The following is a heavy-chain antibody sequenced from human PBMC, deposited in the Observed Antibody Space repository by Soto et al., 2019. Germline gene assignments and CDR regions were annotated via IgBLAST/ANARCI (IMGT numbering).Heavy chain of an antibody. CDR1: GFTFSSYA. V-gene: IGHV3-23*01. D-gene: IGHD3-10*01. CDR2: IGDRGGAT. Sequence: GGSLRLSCAASGFTFSSYAMTWVRQAPGKGLEWVSAIGDRGGATWNADSVTGRFTVSRDNSKNTLYLQMRNLRAEDTAIYYCAKNPTFGPYYFDYWGQGSLVTVSS. CDR3: AKNPTFGPYYFDY. J-gene: IGHJ4*02.